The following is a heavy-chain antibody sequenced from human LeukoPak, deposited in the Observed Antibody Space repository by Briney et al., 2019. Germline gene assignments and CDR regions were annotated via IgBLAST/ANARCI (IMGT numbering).Heavy chain of an antibody. CDR1: GXKFNAYW. CDR3: ARPNITSYYDSRGYDAFDV. V-gene: IGHV5-51*01. J-gene: IGHJ3*01. CDR2: IYPDDSDT. Sequence: GESLKTSCKGSGXKFNAYWIAWVRQMPGKGLEWMGIIYPDDSDTRYSPSFQGQVTISADKSVSIAYLQWSSLKASDTAMYYCARPNITSYYDSRGYDAFDVWGQGTMVIVSS. D-gene: IGHD3-22*01.